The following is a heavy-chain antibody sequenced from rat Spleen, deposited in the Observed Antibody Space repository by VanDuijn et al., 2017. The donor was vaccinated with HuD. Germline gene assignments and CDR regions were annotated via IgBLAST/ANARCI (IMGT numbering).Heavy chain of an antibody. CDR1: GFTFTNYD. J-gene: IGHJ2*01. Sequence: EVQLVESDGGLVQPGRSLKLSCAASGFTFTNYDMAWVRQAPTKGLEWIASISTGGGNTYYRDSVKGRFTISRDNAKNTQSLQMDSLRSEDTASYYCVRHGYTRYYFDYWGQGVMVTVSS. CDR2: ISTGGGNT. V-gene: IGHV5S13*01. CDR3: VRHGYTRYYFDY. D-gene: IGHD1-9*01.